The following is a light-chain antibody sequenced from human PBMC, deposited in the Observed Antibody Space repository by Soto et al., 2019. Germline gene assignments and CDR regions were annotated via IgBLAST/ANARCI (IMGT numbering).Light chain of an antibody. Sequence: DIVLTQTPLSSPVTLGQPASISCRSSQSLVHSYGNTYLSWFHQRPGQPPRLLIDKVSNRFSGVPDRFSGSGAGTEFTLQISRVEADDVGIYFCMQATQYRPYTFGQGTKLEIK. CDR3: MQATQYRPYT. J-gene: IGKJ2*01. CDR1: QSLVHSYGNTY. V-gene: IGKV2-24*01. CDR2: KVS.